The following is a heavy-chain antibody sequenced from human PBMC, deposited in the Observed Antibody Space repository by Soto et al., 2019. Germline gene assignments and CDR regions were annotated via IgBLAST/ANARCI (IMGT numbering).Heavy chain of an antibody. CDR2: IYSGGST. D-gene: IGHD3-10*01. V-gene: IGHV3-53*04. J-gene: IGHJ5*02. CDR3: AIDHITMVRGVIMPAGWFDP. Sequence: GGSLRLSCAASGFTVSSNYMSWVRQAPGKGLEWVSVIYSGGSTYYADSVKGRFTISRHNSKNTLYLQMNSLRAEDTAVYYCAIDHITMVRGVIMPAGWFDPWGQGTLVTVSS. CDR1: GFTVSSNY.